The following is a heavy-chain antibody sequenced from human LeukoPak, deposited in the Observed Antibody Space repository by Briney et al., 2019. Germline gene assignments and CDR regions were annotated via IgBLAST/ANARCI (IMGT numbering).Heavy chain of an antibody. Sequence: GGSLRLSCAASGFTFSSYWMSWVRQAPGKGLQWVSGISGSGGSTYYADSVKGRFTISRDNSKNTLYLQMNSLRAEDTAVYYCAKGYSSRPFDYWGQGTLVTVSS. D-gene: IGHD6-13*01. J-gene: IGHJ4*02. V-gene: IGHV3-23*01. CDR3: AKGYSSRPFDY. CDR1: GFTFSSYW. CDR2: ISGSGGST.